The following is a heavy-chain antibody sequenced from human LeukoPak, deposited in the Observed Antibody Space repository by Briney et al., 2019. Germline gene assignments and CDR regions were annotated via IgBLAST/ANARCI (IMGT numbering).Heavy chain of an antibody. J-gene: IGHJ6*03. CDR3: ARVATVETYDFWSGLYYYYMDV. Sequence: GASVTVSFKASGYTFTSYGISWLRQAPGQGLEWMGWISAYNGNTNYAQKLQGRVTMTTDTSTSTAYMELRSLRSDDTAVYYCARVATVETYDFWSGLYYYYMDVWGKGTTVTVSS. V-gene: IGHV1-18*01. CDR1: GYTFTSYG. D-gene: IGHD3-3*01. CDR2: ISAYNGNT.